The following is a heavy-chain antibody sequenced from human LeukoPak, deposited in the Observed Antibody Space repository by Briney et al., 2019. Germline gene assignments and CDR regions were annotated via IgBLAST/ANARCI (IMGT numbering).Heavy chain of an antibody. J-gene: IGHJ4*02. CDR2: ISSSGSTI. Sequence: GGSLRLSCAASGFTFSSYEMNWVRQAPGKGLEWVSYISSSGSTIYYADSVKGRFTISRDNAKNSLYLQMNSLRAEDTAVYYCAREMYGYGTPWYYFDYWGQGTLVTVSS. D-gene: IGHD5-18*01. CDR3: AREMYGYGTPWYYFDY. V-gene: IGHV3-48*03. CDR1: GFTFSSYE.